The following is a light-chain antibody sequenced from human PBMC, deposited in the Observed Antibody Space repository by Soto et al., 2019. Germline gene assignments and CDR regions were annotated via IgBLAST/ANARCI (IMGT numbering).Light chain of an antibody. V-gene: IGKV1-5*03. J-gene: IGKJ1*01. Sequence: DIQMTQSPSTLSGSVGDRVTITYRASQTISSWLVWYQQKPGKAPKLLIYKASTLKSGVPSRFSGSGSGTEFPLTISSLQPDDFATSYCQPYNSYSEAFGQGTEVDLK. CDR3: QPYNSYSEA. CDR1: QTISSW. CDR2: KAS.